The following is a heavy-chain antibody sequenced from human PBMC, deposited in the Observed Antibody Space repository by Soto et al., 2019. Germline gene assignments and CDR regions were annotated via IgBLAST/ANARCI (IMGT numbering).Heavy chain of an antibody. CDR1: GFTFSNNG. D-gene: IGHD3-16*01. Sequence: PGGSLRLSCVASGFTFSNNGIHWVRQAPGKGLEWVAVISSDGSKKYYAESVKGRFTISRDNSKNTLYLQMNSLRAEDTALFYCARAFGGSPTHKIPYYFDYWGQGTLVTVSS. V-gene: IGHV3-30*03. CDR3: ARAFGGSPTHKIPYYFDY. J-gene: IGHJ4*01. CDR2: ISSDGSKK.